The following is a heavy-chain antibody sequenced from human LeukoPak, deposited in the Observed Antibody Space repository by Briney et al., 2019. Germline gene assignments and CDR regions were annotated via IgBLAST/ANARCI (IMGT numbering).Heavy chain of an antibody. V-gene: IGHV3-23*01. J-gene: IGHJ4*02. CDR2: ISGNGNTI. CDR3: ASRYDYVWGSYRFEFVTPFDY. D-gene: IGHD3-16*02. CDR1: GSTFGDYG. Sequence: GGSLRLSCTASGSTFGDYGMSWVRQAPGKGLEWLSYISGNGNTIYYADSVKGRFTISRDNSKNTLYLQMNSLRAEDTAVYYCASRYDYVWGSYRFEFVTPFDYWGQGTLVTVSS.